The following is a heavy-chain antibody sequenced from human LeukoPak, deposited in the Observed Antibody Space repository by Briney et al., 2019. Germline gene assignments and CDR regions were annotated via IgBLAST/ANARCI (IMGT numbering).Heavy chain of an antibody. CDR3: AKHPGDFTGIVKYYYMDV. CDR1: GFTFSSYG. V-gene: IGHV3-30*18. CDR2: ISYDGSNK. J-gene: IGHJ6*03. D-gene: IGHD1-26*01. Sequence: TGGSLRLSCAASGFTFSSYGMHWVRQAPGKGLEWVTIISYDGSNKYYVDSVKGRFTISRDNSKNTLFLQMNSLRAEDTAVYYCAKHPGDFTGIVKYYYMDVWGKGTTVTVSS.